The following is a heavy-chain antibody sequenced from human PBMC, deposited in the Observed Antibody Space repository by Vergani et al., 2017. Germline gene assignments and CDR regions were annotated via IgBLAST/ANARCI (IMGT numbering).Heavy chain of an antibody. Sequence: QVQLQESGPGLVKPSETLSLTCTVSGGSISSYYWSWIRQPPGKGLEWIGYIYTSGSTNYNPSLKSRVTISVETAKNKFSLKLSTVAAADTAVCYCARLRIYCCGDCYAGGFDYWGQGTLVTVSS. CDR3: ARLRIYCCGDCYAGGFDY. V-gene: IGHV4-4*09. J-gene: IGHJ4*02. CDR1: GGSISSYY. CDR2: IYTSGST. D-gene: IGHD2-21*02.